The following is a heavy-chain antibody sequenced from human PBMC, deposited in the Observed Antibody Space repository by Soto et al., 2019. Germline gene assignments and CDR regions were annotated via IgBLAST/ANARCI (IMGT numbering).Heavy chain of an antibody. CDR2: IYYSGST. CDR1: GGSISSSSYY. V-gene: IGHV4-39*01. CDR3: ARGSYYYDSSDYYHH. D-gene: IGHD3-22*01. Sequence: SETLSLTCTVSGGSISSSSYYWGWIRQPPGKGLEWIGYIYYSGSTYYNPSLKSRVTISVDTSKNQFSLKLNSVTAADTAVYYCARGSYYYDSSDYYHHWGQGTLVTVSS. J-gene: IGHJ5*02.